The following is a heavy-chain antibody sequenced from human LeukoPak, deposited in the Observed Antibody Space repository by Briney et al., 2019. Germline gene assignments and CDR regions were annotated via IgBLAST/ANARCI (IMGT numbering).Heavy chain of an antibody. D-gene: IGHD6-13*01. CDR3: ARNRDSSSWHYWFDP. J-gene: IGHJ5*02. CDR1: GGSISSYY. Sequence: PSGTLSLTCTVSGGSISSYYWSWIRQPPGKGLEWIGYIYYSGSTNYNPSLKSRVTISVDTSKNQFSLKLSSVTAADTAVYYCARNRDSSSWHYWFDPWGQGTLVTVSS. V-gene: IGHV4-59*01. CDR2: IYYSGST.